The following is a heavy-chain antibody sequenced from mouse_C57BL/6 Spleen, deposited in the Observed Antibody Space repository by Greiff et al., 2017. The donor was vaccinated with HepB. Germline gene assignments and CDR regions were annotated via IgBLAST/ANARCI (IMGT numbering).Heavy chain of an antibody. D-gene: IGHD2-4*01. CDR3: VVRDDYDDAMGH. Sequence: QVQLQQSGAELVKPGASVKLSCKASGYTFTSYWMQWVKQRPGQGLEWIGEIDPSDSYTNYNQKFKGKATLTVDTSSSTAYMQLSSLTSEDSAVYYWVVRDDYDDAMGHWGQGTPGTGSS. CDR2: IDPSDSYT. CDR1: GYTFTSYW. V-gene: IGHV1-50*01. J-gene: IGHJ4*01.